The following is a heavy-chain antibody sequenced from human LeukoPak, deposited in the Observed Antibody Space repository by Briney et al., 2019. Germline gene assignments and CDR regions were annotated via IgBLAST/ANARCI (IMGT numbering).Heavy chain of an antibody. CDR2: ISSSGSTI. J-gene: IGHJ5*02. Sequence: SGGSLRLSCAASGFTFSDYYMSWIRQAPGKGLEWVSYISSSGSTIYCADSVKGRFTISRDNAKNSLYLQMNSLRAEDTAVYYCAREREEGWFDPWGQGTLVTVSS. CDR1: GFTFSDYY. V-gene: IGHV3-11*01. CDR3: AREREEGWFDP.